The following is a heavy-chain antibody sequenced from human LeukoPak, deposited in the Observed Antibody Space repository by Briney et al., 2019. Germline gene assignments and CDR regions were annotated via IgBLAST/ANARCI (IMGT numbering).Heavy chain of an antibody. CDR3: ARGSPAGYSDTFDI. V-gene: IGHV3-21*01. CDR2: ISSSSSYI. J-gene: IGHJ3*02. Sequence: GGSLRLSCAASGFTFSSYSMDWVRQTPGKGLEWVSSISSSSSYIYYADSVKGRFTISRDNAKNSLYLQMNSLRAEDTAVYYCARGSPAGYSDTFDIWGQGTMVTVSS. D-gene: IGHD6-13*01. CDR1: GFTFSSYS.